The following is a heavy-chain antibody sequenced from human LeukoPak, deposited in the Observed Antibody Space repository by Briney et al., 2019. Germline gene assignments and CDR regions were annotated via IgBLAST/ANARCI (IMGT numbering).Heavy chain of an antibody. CDR3: AKKNSYGSGAGDPLDV. D-gene: IGHD3-10*01. CDR1: GFSFSNFG. Sequence: EGSLRLSCAAFGFSFSNFGMHWVRQAPGKGLEWVAVISHDGSLKYYLDSVKGRFTISRDNSKNTLYLQMDSLRVEDTAVYYCAKKNSYGSGAGDPLDVWGHGTLVTVSS. V-gene: IGHV3-30*18. J-gene: IGHJ3*01. CDR2: ISHDGSLK.